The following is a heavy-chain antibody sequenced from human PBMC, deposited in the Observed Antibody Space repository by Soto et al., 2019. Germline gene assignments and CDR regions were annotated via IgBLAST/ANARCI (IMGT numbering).Heavy chain of an antibody. Sequence: SETLSLTCTVSGGSISSGGYYWSWLRQHPGKGLEWIGYIYYSGSTYYKPSLKSRVTISVDTSKNQFSLRLRSVTAADTAVYYCATLPPRIVVSLLPIPTWGQGILVTVSS. V-gene: IGHV4-31*03. CDR3: ATLPPRIVVSLLPIPT. CDR1: GGSISSGGYY. J-gene: IGHJ5*02. D-gene: IGHD2-21*01. CDR2: IYYSGST.